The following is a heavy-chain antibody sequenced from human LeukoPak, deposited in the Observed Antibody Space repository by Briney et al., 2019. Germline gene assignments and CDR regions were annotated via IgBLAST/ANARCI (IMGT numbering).Heavy chain of an antibody. CDR1: GGSLSSGSYY. CDR2: IYTSGST. Sequence: TLSLTCTVSGGSLSSGSYYWGWVRQPAGRGLEWIGRIYTSGSTNYNPALKSRVTMSGDTSKNQVSLKLSSVTAADTAVYYCARHSRSESDRFDYWGQGTMVTVSS. V-gene: IGHV4-61*02. CDR3: ARHSRSESDRFDY. D-gene: IGHD3-3*01. J-gene: IGHJ4*02.